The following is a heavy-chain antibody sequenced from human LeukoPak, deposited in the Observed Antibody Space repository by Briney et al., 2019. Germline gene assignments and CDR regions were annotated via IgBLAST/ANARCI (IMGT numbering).Heavy chain of an antibody. V-gene: IGHV3-30*02. CDR1: GFAFTSYG. CDR3: AKGLAALEDY. CDR2: IRNDGGTE. J-gene: IGHJ4*02. Sequence: PGGSLRLSCAASGFAFTSYGMHWVRQAPGKGLEWVAFIRNDGGTEYYADSVKGRFTISRDNSKNTLYLQMNSLRTEDTALYYCAKGLAALEDYWGQGTLVTVSS. D-gene: IGHD6-6*01.